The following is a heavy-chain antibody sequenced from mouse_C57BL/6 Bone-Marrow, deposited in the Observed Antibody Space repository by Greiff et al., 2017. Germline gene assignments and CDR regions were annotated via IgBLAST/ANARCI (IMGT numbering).Heavy chain of an antibody. V-gene: IGHV1-26*01. CDR3: AKEGVVATRVWYFDY. CDR2: INPNNGGT. J-gene: IGHJ2*01. D-gene: IGHD1-1*01. Sequence: EVQLQQSGPELVKPGASVKISCKASGYTFTDYYMNWVKQSHGKSLEWIGDINPNNGGTSYNQKFKGKATLTVDKSSSTAYMELRSLTSEDSAVYYWAKEGVVATRVWYFDYWGQGTTLTVSS. CDR1: GYTFTDYY.